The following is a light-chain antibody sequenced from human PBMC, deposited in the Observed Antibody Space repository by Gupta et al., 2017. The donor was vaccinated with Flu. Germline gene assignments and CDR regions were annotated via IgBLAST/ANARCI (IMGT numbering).Light chain of an antibody. CDR3: NSYTSSISVAV. J-gene: IGLJ1*01. V-gene: IGLV1-40*01. CDR1: SSAIGAGKD. Sequence: VTISCTGSSSAIGAGKDGHWYQQLPGKAPKLMSDGISIRPSGVTDRFSGYKSGNSAYRNIDGLQAEEEADYYGNSYTSSISVAVFGRGTKLTVL. CDR2: GIS.